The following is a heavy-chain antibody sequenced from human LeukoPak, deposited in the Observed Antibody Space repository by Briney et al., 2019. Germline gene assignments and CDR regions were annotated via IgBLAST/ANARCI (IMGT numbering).Heavy chain of an antibody. CDR2: ISGSGGTT. Sequence: SGGSLRLSCAASGFTFSSFAMSWVRQAPGKGLEWVSTISGSGGTTNYADCVKGRFTFSRDNSKKMVYLQMNSLRVEDTAVYYCAKDLPDYGDYIEGYWGQGTLVTVSS. V-gene: IGHV3-23*01. CDR1: GFTFSSFA. D-gene: IGHD4-17*01. CDR3: AKDLPDYGDYIEGY. J-gene: IGHJ4*02.